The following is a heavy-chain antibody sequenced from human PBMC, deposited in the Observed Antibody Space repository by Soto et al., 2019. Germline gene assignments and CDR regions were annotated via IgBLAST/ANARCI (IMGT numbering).Heavy chain of an antibody. CDR2: ISNRGDT. J-gene: IGHJ3*02. Sequence: EVQLVESGGGLVQPGGSLRLSCTASGFIVSDTYVNWVRQAPGKGLEWVAVISNRGDTHYADSVRGRFNLSRDISDNALDLQMNNLRVEDTAVYYCAKEPRYCRGGSCSNKGDGYDIWGQGTMVTVSS. CDR3: AKEPRYCRGGSCSNKGDGYDI. CDR1: GFIVSDTY. V-gene: IGHV3-66*01. D-gene: IGHD2-15*01.